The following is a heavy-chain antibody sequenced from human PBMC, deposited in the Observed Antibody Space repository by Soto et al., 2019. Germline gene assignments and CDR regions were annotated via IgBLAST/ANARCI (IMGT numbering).Heavy chain of an antibody. V-gene: IGHV1-46*01. CDR3: ARAPKLVSPFDP. Sequence: QVQLVQSGAEVKKPGASVKVSCKASGYTFTSYYMHWVRQAPGQGLEWMGIINPSGGSTSYAQKFQGRVTMSRDTSTSTVYMELSSLRSEDTAMYYCARAPKLVSPFDPLGQGTLVTVSS. CDR1: GYTFTSYY. CDR2: INPSGGST. D-gene: IGHD2-2*01. J-gene: IGHJ5*02.